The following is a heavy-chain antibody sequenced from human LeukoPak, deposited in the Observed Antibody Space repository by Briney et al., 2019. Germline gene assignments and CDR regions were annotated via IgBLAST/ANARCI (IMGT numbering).Heavy chain of an antibody. Sequence: PGGSLRLSCAASGFTFSDAWMSWVRQPPGKGLEWVGRIKSKIDGGTTDYAAPVKGRFTISRDDSKNTLYLHMNSLKTEDTAVYYCATDPTTVINPLPLEYWGQGTLVTVSS. D-gene: IGHD4-23*01. CDR2: IKSKIDGGTT. CDR1: GFTFSDAW. CDR3: ATDPTTVINPLPLEY. V-gene: IGHV3-15*01. J-gene: IGHJ4*02.